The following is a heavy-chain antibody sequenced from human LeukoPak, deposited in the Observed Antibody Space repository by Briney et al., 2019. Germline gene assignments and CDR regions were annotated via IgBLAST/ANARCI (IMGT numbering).Heavy chain of an antibody. D-gene: IGHD6-19*01. V-gene: IGHV3-11*03. Sequence: PGGSLRLSCAASGFTFSDEYMSWIRQAPGKGLEWVSYISNSAGYTNYADSVKGRFTISRDNAKNSLYLQMNSLRAEDTAVYYCARSRGAGTGAYFDDWGQGTLFTVSS. CDR1: GFTFSDEY. CDR3: ARSRGAGTGAYFDD. J-gene: IGHJ4*02. CDR2: ISNSAGYT.